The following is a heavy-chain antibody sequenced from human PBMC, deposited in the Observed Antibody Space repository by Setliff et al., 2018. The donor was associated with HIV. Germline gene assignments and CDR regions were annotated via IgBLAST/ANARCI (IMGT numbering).Heavy chain of an antibody. CDR2: IGGRFDT. D-gene: IGHD3-10*02. J-gene: IGHJ3*02. Sequence: GGSLRLSCAASGFTFSDYSMNWVRQDPGKGLEWVSFIGGRFDTYYADSVKGRFTISRDNAKKSLYLQMNSLRADDTAVYYCARDTMWAFDIWGQGTLVTVSS. CDR3: ARDTMWAFDI. V-gene: IGHV3-48*01. CDR1: GFTFSDYS.